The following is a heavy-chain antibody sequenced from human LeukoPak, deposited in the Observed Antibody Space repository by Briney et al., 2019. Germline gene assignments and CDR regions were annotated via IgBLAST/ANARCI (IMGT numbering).Heavy chain of an antibody. Sequence: TGGSLRLSCAASGFTFSSYWMHWVRQAPGKGLVWVSRINFDGSSTSCADSVKGRFTISRDNSKNTLYLQMNSLRAEDTAVYYCARDLAAAADHWGQGTLVTVSS. CDR2: INFDGSST. CDR1: GFTFSSYW. D-gene: IGHD6-13*01. V-gene: IGHV3-74*01. J-gene: IGHJ5*02. CDR3: ARDLAAAADH.